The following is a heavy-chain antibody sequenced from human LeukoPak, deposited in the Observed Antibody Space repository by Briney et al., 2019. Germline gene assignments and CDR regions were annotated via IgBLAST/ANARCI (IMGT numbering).Heavy chain of an antibody. CDR1: GFTFSSYG. D-gene: IGHD3-10*01. CDR3: AKNYGSGSYYNDDYYYYGMDV. J-gene: IGHJ6*02. CDR2: IWYDGSNK. V-gene: IGHV3-33*06. Sequence: PGRSLRLSCAASGFTFSSYGMHWVRQALGKGLEWVAVIWYDGSNKYYADSVKGRFTISRDNSKNTLYLQMNSLRAEDTAVYYCAKNYGSGSYYNDDYYYYGMDVWGQGTTVTVSS.